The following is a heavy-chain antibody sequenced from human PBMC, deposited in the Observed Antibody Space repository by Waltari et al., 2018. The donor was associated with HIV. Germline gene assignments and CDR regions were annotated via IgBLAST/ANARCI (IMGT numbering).Heavy chain of an antibody. D-gene: IGHD1-7*01. V-gene: IGHV3-9*01. CDR1: GFTFDAYY. CDR3: AKDRGTGTTVYYYYGMDV. Sequence: EVQLVEYGGGLVQHGRSLRLPCAASGFTFDAYYMHWVRQAPGKGLDWVSGISWNSGSKGYADSVKGRFTISRDNAKNSLYLQMNSLRAEDTALYYCAKDRGTGTTVYYYYGMDVWGQGTTVTVSS. J-gene: IGHJ6*02. CDR2: ISWNSGSK.